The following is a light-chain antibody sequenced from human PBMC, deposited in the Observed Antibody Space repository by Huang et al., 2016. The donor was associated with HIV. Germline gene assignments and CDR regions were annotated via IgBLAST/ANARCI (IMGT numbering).Light chain of an antibody. V-gene: IGKV3-15*01. CDR2: GAS. Sequence: EIVMTQTPATLSVSPGERVTLSCRASQSISSNLAWYQQKPGQAPRLLMYGASTMATGIPARFSGSTSGTDFTLTISSLQSEDFAVYYCQHYNNWPYTFGQGTKLEIK. CDR1: QSISSN. CDR3: QHYNNWPYT. J-gene: IGKJ2*01.